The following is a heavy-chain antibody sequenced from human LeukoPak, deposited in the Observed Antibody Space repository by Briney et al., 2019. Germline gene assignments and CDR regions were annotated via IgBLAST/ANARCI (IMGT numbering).Heavy chain of an antibody. CDR2: VYYSGST. CDR1: GGSISSSSSY. D-gene: IGHD6-13*01. J-gene: IGHJ4*02. CDR3: ARDLTAAAGGDY. V-gene: IGHV4-39*07. Sequence: SETLSLTCTVSGGSISSSSSYWGWVRQPPGKGLEWIGNVYYSGSTNYNPSLKSRVTISVDTSKNQFSLKLSSVTAADTAVYYCARDLTAAAGGDYWGQGTLVTVSS.